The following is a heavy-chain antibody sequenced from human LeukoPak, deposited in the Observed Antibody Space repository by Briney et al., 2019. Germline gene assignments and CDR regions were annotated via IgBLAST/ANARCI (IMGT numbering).Heavy chain of an antibody. V-gene: IGHV4-4*02. CDR3: AGVRLGNSGFSEYFEH. D-gene: IGHD3-16*01. J-gene: IGHJ1*01. Sequence: SGTLSLTCAVTGGSISNNWWTWVRQPPGKGLEWIGEISQSARTNYNLSLKSRVTMSIDKSRNQFSLRMSSVTAADTAVYYCAGVRLGNSGFSEYFEHWGQGTLVTVSS. CDR2: ISQSART. CDR1: GGSISNNW.